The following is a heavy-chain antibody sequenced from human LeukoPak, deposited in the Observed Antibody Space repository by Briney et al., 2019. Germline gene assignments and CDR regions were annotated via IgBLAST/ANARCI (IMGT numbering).Heavy chain of an antibody. CDR3: TGKLWFGESHDY. J-gene: IGHJ4*02. V-gene: IGHV3-15*01. CDR2: IKSKTDGGTT. Sequence: GGSLRLSCAASGFTFSNAWMSWVRQAPGKGLEWVGRIKSKTDGGTTNYAAPVKGRFTISRDDSKNTLSLQMNSLKTEDTAVYYCTGKLWFGESHDYWGQRTLVTVSS. D-gene: IGHD3-10*01. CDR1: GFTFSNAW.